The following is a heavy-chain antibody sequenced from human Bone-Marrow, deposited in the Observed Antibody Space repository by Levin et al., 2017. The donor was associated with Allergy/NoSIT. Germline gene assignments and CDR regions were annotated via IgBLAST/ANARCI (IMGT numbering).Heavy chain of an antibody. CDR2: INPDDSAT. CDR3: ARQWTPAAAQDY. J-gene: IGHJ4*02. Sequence: GESLKISCKTSGYSFTNYWIGWVRQMPGKGLEWMGIINPDDSATRFSPSFQGQVTVSVDNSISTAYLQWNSLKASDTATYYCARQWTPAAAQDYWGQGTLVTVSS. V-gene: IGHV5-51*01. D-gene: IGHD6-13*01. CDR1: GYSFTNYW.